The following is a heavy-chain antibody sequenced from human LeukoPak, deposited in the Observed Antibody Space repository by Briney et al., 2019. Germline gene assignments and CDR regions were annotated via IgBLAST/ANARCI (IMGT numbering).Heavy chain of an antibody. CDR2: INPNGGGT. J-gene: IGHJ5*02. D-gene: IGHD6-13*01. CDR1: GYTFTGYY. CDR3: AREFWQQLYHNWFDP. Sequence: ASVKVSCKASGYTFTGYYMHWVRQAPGQGLEWMGWINPNGGGTNYAQKFQGRVTMTRDTSISTAYMELSRLRSDDTAVYYCAREFWQQLYHNWFDPWGQGTLVTVSS. V-gene: IGHV1-2*02.